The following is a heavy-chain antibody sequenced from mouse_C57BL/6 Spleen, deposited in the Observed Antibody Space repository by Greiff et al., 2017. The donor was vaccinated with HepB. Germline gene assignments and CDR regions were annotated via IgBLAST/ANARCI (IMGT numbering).Heavy chain of an antibody. Sequence: EVQLQQSGPELVKPGASVKISCKASGYTFTDYYMNWVKQSHGKSLEWIGDINPNNGGTSYNQKFKGKATLTVDKSSSTAYMELRSLTSEDSAVYYCARAFLIYYYGSSPYYFDYWGQGTTLTVSS. V-gene: IGHV1-26*01. CDR2: INPNNGGT. CDR3: ARAFLIYYYGSSPYYFDY. D-gene: IGHD1-1*01. CDR1: GYTFTDYY. J-gene: IGHJ2*01.